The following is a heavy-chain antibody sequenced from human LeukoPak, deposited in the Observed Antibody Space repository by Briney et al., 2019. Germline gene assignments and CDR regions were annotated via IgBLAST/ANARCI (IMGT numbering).Heavy chain of an antibody. D-gene: IGHD5-18*01. CDR1: GGTFSSYA. Sequence: SVKVSCKASGGTFSSYAISWVRQAPGQGLEWMGGIIPIFGTANYAQKFQGRVTITAGKSTSTAYMELSSLRSEDTAVYYCARDRGDGYSYGLPYYYYMDVWGKGTTVTVSS. CDR3: ARDRGDGYSYGLPYYYYMDV. J-gene: IGHJ6*03. CDR2: IIPIFGTA. V-gene: IGHV1-69*06.